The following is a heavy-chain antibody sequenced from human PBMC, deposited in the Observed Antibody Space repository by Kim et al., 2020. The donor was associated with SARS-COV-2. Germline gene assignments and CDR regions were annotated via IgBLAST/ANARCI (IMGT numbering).Heavy chain of an antibody. CDR3: ARRTDYFDY. V-gene: IGHV5-51*01. Sequence: YSDTRYSPSFQGQVTISADKSTSTAYLQWNSLKASDTAMYYCARRTDYFDYWGQGTQVTVSS. CDR2: YSDT. J-gene: IGHJ4*02.